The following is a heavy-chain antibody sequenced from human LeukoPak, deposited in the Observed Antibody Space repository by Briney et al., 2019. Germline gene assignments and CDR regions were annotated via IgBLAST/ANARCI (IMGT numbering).Heavy chain of an antibody. CDR1: GFTFSNYA. J-gene: IGHJ6*03. CDR3: ANCYGDYGDYYYMDV. Sequence: PGGSLRLSCAASGFTFSNYAMHWARQAPGKGLGWVALISYDGSNKYYADSVKGRFTISRDNSKNTLYLQMNSLRAEDTAVYYCANCYGDYGDYYYMDVWGKGTTVTISS. D-gene: IGHD4-17*01. CDR2: ISYDGSNK. V-gene: IGHV3-30*04.